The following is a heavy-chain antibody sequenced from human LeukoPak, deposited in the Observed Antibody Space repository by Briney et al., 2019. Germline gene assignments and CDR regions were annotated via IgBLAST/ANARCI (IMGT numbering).Heavy chain of an antibody. J-gene: IGHJ3*02. CDR1: GASISSSSYY. V-gene: IGHV4-39*01. CDR3: ARSVRSLGAFDI. Sequence: SETLSLTCTVSGASISSSSYYWGWIRQPPGKGLEWIGSIYYSGSTNSKSRVTISVDTSKNQFSLKLSSVTAADTAVYYCARSVRSLGAFDIWGQGTLVTVSS. D-gene: IGHD7-27*01. CDR2: IYYSGST.